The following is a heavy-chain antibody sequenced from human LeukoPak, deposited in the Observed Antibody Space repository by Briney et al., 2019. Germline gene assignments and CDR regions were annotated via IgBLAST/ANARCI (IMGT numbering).Heavy chain of an antibody. CDR3: ARSSYYYGADAFDI. CDR1: GDSISRSNLH. J-gene: IGHJ3*02. D-gene: IGHD3-10*01. Sequence: SETLSLTCTVSGDSISRSNLHWGWIRQAPGKGLEWIGSVFHTGSTYYNPSLKSRVTISVDSSMNKFSLKLSSVTAADTAVYYCARSSYYYGADAFDIWGQGTMVTVSS. V-gene: IGHV4-39*07. CDR2: VFHTGST.